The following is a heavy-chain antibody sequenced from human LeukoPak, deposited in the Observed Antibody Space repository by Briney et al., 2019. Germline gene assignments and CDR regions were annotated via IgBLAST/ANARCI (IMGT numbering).Heavy chain of an antibody. D-gene: IGHD3-10*01. CDR3: TTDLGTYYHGSRRLIPIDY. CDR2: IKSKTDGETT. CDR1: GFTFTNAW. J-gene: IGHJ4*02. V-gene: IGHV3-15*01. Sequence: GGSLRLSCVDSGFTFTNAWMSWVRQAPGKGLEWIGRIKSKTDGETTNYAEPVRGRFTISRDDSKSAVYLQMNSLKIEDTAVYYCTTDLGTYYHGSRRLIPIDYWGQGTLVTVSS.